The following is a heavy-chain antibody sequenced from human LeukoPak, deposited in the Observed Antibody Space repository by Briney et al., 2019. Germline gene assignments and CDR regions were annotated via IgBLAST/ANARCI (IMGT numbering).Heavy chain of an antibody. Sequence: GGSLRLSCAASGFTFSSYWMHWVRQAPGKGLVWVSRINSDGSGTTYADSVKGRFTISRDNARNTLYLQMNSLRAEDTAVYYCARALTWGLYYFDYWGQGTLVTVSS. V-gene: IGHV3-74*01. CDR3: ARALTWGLYYFDY. CDR1: GFTFSSYW. D-gene: IGHD3-16*01. CDR2: INSDGSGT. J-gene: IGHJ4*02.